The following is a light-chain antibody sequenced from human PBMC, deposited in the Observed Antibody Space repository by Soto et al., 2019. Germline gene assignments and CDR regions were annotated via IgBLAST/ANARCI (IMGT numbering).Light chain of an antibody. J-gene: IGKJ2*01. CDR1: QSLLYSANNKNY. CDR3: QQFYTNSYT. Sequence: DVVMTQSPDSLSVSLGERATINCKSSQSLLYSANNKNYLAWYQQKSGHPPKLLIYWATTREFGVPDRFSGSGSGTDFTLTISSLQAEDVAVYYCQQFYTNSYTFGQGTKLEIK. V-gene: IGKV4-1*01. CDR2: WAT.